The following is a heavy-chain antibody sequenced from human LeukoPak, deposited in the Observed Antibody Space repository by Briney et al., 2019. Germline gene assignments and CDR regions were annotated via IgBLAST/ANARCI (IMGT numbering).Heavy chain of an antibody. V-gene: IGHV3-23*01. CDR3: AKVSVCYGCYLDY. CDR1: GYTFSSHG. CDR2: INVAGDNT. J-gene: IGHJ4*02. D-gene: IGHD3-16*01. Sequence: PGGSLRLSCAASGYTFSSHGLTWVRQAPGKGLEWISTINVAGDNTFYAETVKGRFTISRDNPKNTLYLQMHNLRAEDTAIYYCAKVSVCYGCYLDYWGQGTLVTVS.